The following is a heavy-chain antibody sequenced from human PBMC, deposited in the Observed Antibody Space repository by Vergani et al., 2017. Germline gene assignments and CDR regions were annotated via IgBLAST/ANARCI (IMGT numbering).Heavy chain of an antibody. CDR1: GFALNRHA. J-gene: IGHJ4*02. CDR2: ISFDGTNE. CDR3: VRDRCLCAGGRCYTEAWDY. V-gene: IGHV3-30-3*01. D-gene: IGHD2-2*02. Sequence: QVHLVESGGGVVQPGTSLRLSCVVCGFALNRHAMYWVRQAPGKGLEWVVGISFDGTNEYYPDLVKGRFTISRDIAKNTLYLQVRSLRLEDTGVYHCVRDRCLCAGGRCYTEAWDYWGQGTPVTVSS.